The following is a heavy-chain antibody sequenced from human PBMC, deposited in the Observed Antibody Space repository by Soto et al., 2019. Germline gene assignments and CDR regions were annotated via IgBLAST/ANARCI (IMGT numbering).Heavy chain of an antibody. CDR1: GFSLSTSGVG. J-gene: IGHJ5*02. D-gene: IGHD4-17*01. CDR3: AHRRGDYGDYDLSWWFDP. V-gene: IGHV2-5*02. CDR2: IYWDDDK. Sequence: SGPTLVNPTQTLTLTCTFSGFSLSTSGVGVGWIRQPPGKALEWLALIYWDDDKRYSPSLKSRLTITKDTSKNQVVLTMTNMDPVDTATYFCAHRRGDYGDYDLSWWFDPWGQGTLVTVSS.